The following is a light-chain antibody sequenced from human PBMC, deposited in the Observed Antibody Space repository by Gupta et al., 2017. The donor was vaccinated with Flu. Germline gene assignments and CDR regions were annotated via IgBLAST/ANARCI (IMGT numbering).Light chain of an antibody. CDR1: QTVIHN. CDR3: QQHNNWPPVT. CDR2: GAS. Sequence: DIVLTQSPATLSVSPGERATLSCRASQTVIHNLAWYQQKPGQAPRLLFSGASTRAAGVPARFTARGSGTEFTLTISSLQSEDFAVYYCQQHNNWPPVTFGQGTKLEIK. V-gene: IGKV3-15*01. J-gene: IGKJ2*01.